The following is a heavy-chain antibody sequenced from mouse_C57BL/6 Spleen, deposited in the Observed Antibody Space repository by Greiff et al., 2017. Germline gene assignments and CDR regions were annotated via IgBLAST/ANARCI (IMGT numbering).Heavy chain of an antibody. V-gene: IGHV5-17*01. J-gene: IGHJ3*01. Sequence: EVKLVESGGGLVKPGGSLKLSCAASGFTFSDYGMHWVRQAPEKGLEWVAYISSGSSTIYYADTVKGRFTISRDKAKNTLFLQMTSLRSEDTAMYYCARGELGPFAYWGQGTLVTVSA. CDR2: ISSGSSTI. CDR1: GFTFSDYG. CDR3: ARGELGPFAY. D-gene: IGHD4-1*01.